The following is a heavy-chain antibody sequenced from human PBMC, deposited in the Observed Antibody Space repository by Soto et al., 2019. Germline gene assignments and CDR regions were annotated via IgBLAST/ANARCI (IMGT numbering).Heavy chain of an antibody. V-gene: IGHV3-30*03. Sequence: GGSLRLSCAASGFTFSSYGMHWVRQAPGKGLEWVAVISYDGSNKYYADSVKGRFTISRDNSKNTLYLQMNSLRAEDTAVYYCASNHHYRSPGYYYYYMDVWGKGTTVTVSS. CDR3: ASNHHYRSPGYYYYYMDV. D-gene: IGHD1-26*01. J-gene: IGHJ6*03. CDR2: ISYDGSNK. CDR1: GFTFSSYG.